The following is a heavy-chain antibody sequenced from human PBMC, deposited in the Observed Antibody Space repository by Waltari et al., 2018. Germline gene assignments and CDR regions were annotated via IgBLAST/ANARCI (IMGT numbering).Heavy chain of an antibody. CDR1: GFTFDDYA. J-gene: IGHJ3*02. CDR3: AKDTRYYYGSGSRGYAFDI. CDR2: ISWNSGSI. D-gene: IGHD3-10*01. V-gene: IGHV3-9*01. Sequence: EVQLVESGGGLVQPGRSLRLSCAASGFTFDDYAMHWVRQAPGKGLEWVSGISWNSGSIGYADTVKGRFTITRDNAKNSMYLQMNSLRAEDTALYYCAKDTRYYYGSGSRGYAFDIWGQGTMVTVSS.